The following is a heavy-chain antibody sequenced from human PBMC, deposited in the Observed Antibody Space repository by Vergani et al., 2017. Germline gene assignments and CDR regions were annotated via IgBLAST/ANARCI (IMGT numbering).Heavy chain of an antibody. CDR3: ARDLSYWVGGICYPGYYYYGLDI. CDR2: INPKNGDT. Sequence: QVQLVQSGAEVKKPGASVKVSCRASGYTFTDYNVHWVRQASGQGLEWMGWINPKNGDTNYVQRFQNRVTLSRDTSIATAYMELSRLRSDDTAVYCCARDLSYWVGGICYPGYYYYGLDIWGQGTKVTV. J-gene: IGHJ6*02. CDR1: GYTFTDYN. V-gene: IGHV1-2*02. D-gene: IGHD2-15*01.